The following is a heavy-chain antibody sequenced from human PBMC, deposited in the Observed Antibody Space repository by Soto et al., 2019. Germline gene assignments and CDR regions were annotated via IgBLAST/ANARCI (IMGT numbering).Heavy chain of an antibody. CDR2: ISGSGGST. Sequence: PVGSLRLSCAASGFTFSSYAVSWVRQAPGKGLEWVSAISGSGGSTYYADSVKGRFTISRDNSKNTLYLQMNSLRAEDTAVYYCAKDSGSSWYGRPFDYWGQGTLVTVSS. CDR3: AKDSGSSWYGRPFDY. CDR1: GFTFSSYA. J-gene: IGHJ4*02. V-gene: IGHV3-23*01. D-gene: IGHD6-13*01.